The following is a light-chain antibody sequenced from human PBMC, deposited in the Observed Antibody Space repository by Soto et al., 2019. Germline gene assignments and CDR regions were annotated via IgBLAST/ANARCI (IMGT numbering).Light chain of an antibody. CDR2: WES. V-gene: IGKV4-1*01. CDR3: QQFYSTPFP. Sequence: DIVMTQSPDSLAVSLGERATINCKSSQSVFYSSNNKNYLAWYKQKPGQHPKLLFYWESTRESGVPDRFSGTVYGTDFTLTISSLQAEDVAVYYCQQFYSTPFPVGPGTKVDIK. CDR1: QSVFYSSNNKNY. J-gene: IGKJ3*01.